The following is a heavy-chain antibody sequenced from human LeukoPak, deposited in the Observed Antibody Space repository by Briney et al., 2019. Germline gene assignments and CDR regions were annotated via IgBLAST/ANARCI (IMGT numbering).Heavy chain of an antibody. D-gene: IGHD2-2*02. CDR2: ISSSGSTI. CDR1: GFTFSDYY. CDR3: ASPYCSSTSCYTGWFDP. Sequence: GGSLRLSCAASGFTFSDYYMSWIRQAPGKGLEWVSYISSSGSTIYYADSVKGRFTISRDNAKNSLYLQMNSLRAEDTAVYYCASPYCSSTSCYTGWFDPWGQGTLVTVSS. V-gene: IGHV3-11*01. J-gene: IGHJ5*02.